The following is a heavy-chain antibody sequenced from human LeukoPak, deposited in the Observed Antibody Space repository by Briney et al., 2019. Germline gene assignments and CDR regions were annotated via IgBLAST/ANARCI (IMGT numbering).Heavy chain of an antibody. CDR2: IYTSGST. Sequence: SQTLFLTCTVSGGSISSGSYYWSWIRQPAGKGLEWIGRIYTSGSTNYNPSLKSRVTISVDTSKNQFSLKLSSVTAADTAVYYCATRDAFDIWGQGTMVTVSS. V-gene: IGHV4-61*02. J-gene: IGHJ3*02. CDR1: GGSISSGSYY. CDR3: ATRDAFDI.